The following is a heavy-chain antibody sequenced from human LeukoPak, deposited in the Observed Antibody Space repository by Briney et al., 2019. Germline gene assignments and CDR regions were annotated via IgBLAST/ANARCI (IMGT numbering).Heavy chain of an antibody. CDR1: GGPFSGYY. J-gene: IGHJ4*02. CDR2: INHSGST. Sequence: SETLSLTCAVYGGPFSGYYWSWIRQPPGKGLEWIGEINHSGSTNYTPSLKSRVTISVDTSKNQFSLKLSSVTAADTAVYYCSRIIVGATSYFDYWGQGTLVTVSS. D-gene: IGHD1-26*01. V-gene: IGHV4-34*01. CDR3: SRIIVGATSYFDY.